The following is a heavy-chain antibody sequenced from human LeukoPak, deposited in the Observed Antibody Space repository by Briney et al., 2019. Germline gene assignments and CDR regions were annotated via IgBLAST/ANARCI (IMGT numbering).Heavy chain of an antibody. D-gene: IGHD3-3*01. V-gene: IGHV4-34*01. CDR2: INHSGST. J-gene: IGHJ3*02. CDR1: GESFSGYY. CDR3: ARAEPYYDFWSGYYSDAFDI. Sequence: SQTLSLTCAVYGESFSGYYWSWIRQPPGKGLEWIGEINHSGSTNYNPSLKSRVTISVDTSKNQFSLKLSSVTAADTAVYYCARAEPYYDFWSGYYSDAFDIWGQGTMATVSS.